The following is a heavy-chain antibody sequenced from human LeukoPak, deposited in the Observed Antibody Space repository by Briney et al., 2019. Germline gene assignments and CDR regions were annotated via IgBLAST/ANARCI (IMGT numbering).Heavy chain of an antibody. CDR3: ARGAYYYDSSGYYYYYMDV. CDR1: GYTFTGYY. CDR2: INPNSGGT. V-gene: IGHV1-2*02. J-gene: IGHJ6*03. Sequence: ASVKVSCKASGYTFTGYYMHWVRQAPGQGLEWMGWINPNSGGTNYAQKFQGRVTMTRDTSISTAYMELGRLRSDDTAVFYCARGAYYYDSSGYYYYYMDVWGKGTTVTVSS. D-gene: IGHD3-22*01.